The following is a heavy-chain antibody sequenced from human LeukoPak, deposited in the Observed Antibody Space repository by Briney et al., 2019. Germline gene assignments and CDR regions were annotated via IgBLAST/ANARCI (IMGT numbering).Heavy chain of an antibody. CDR3: ARQPSGSSSWFDY. J-gene: IGHJ4*02. CDR1: SASISSSPYY. V-gene: IGHV4-39*01. Sequence: SETLSLTCTVSSASISSSPYYWGWIRQPPGKGLEWIGSIYYSGSTYYNPSLKSRVTISVDTSKNQFSLKLSSVTAADTAVYYCARQPSGSSSWFDYWGQGTLVTVSS. D-gene: IGHD6-13*01. CDR2: IYYSGST.